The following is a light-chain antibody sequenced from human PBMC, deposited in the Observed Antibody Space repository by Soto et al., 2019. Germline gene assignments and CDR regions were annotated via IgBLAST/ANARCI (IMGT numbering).Light chain of an antibody. Sequence: QSVLTQPPSASGTPGQRVTISCSGTSSSIESNYVYWYQQLPGTAPRLLIYRNNQRPSGVPDRFSGSKSGTSASLAISALRSEDEADYYCTVSDDSLRSRLFGGGTKVTVL. J-gene: IGLJ2*01. CDR2: RNN. CDR3: TVSDDSLRSRL. CDR1: SSSIESNY. V-gene: IGLV1-47*01.